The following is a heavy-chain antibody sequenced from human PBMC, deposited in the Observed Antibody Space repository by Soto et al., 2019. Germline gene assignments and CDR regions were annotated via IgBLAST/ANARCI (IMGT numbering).Heavy chain of an antibody. D-gene: IGHD7-27*01. Sequence: GGSLRLSCVASGFMFSGYEMNWVRQAPGKGLEWVAYISKSGTTKYYADSVKGRFTISRDTAKNTIYLQMNSLRVDDTAVYYCARVGNIAMPHWGQGTPVTVSS. CDR1: GFMFSGYE. CDR2: ISKSGTTK. V-gene: IGHV3-48*03. CDR3: ARVGNIAMPH. J-gene: IGHJ1*01.